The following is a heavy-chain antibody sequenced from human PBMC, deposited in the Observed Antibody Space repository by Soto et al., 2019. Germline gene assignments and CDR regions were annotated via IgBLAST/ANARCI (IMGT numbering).Heavy chain of an antibody. V-gene: IGHV3-23*01. CDR2: ISGSGGST. J-gene: IGHJ4*02. CDR1: GFTFSSYA. D-gene: IGHD2-8*01. CDR3: ARGGAVLMVYAYY. Sequence: PGGSLRLSCAASGFTFSSYAMSWVRQAPGKGLEWVSAISGSGGSTYYADSVKGRFTISRDNSKNTLYLQMNSLRAEDTAVYYCARGGAVLMVYAYYWGQGTLVTVSS.